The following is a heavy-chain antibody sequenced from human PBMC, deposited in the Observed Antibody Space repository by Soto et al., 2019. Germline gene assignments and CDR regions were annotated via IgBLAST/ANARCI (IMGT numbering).Heavy chain of an antibody. J-gene: IGHJ5*02. CDR1: GFTFSSYA. Sequence: GGSLRLSCAASGFTFSSYAMSWVRQAPGKGLEWVSAISSSGVGTYYADSVKGRFTISRDNSKNTLYLQMNSLRAEDTAVYYCARHTTYYYGSGQFDPWGQGTLVTVSS. D-gene: IGHD3-10*01. CDR3: ARHTTYYYGSGQFDP. CDR2: ISSSGVGT. V-gene: IGHV3-23*01.